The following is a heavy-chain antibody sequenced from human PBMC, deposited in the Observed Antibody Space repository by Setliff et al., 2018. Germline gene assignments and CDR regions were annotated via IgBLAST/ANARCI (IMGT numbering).Heavy chain of an antibody. Sequence: ASVKVSCKASGGTFGTNAVSWVRQAPGQGLEWMGGIIPVVGATSFAQKFQGRVTLTTDESTRTAYMELSSLRSEDTAVYYCAICSTNYYFDYWGQGTLVTVSS. D-gene: IGHD1-1*01. CDR1: GGTFGTNA. CDR2: IIPVVGAT. CDR3: AICSTNYYFDY. V-gene: IGHV1-69*05. J-gene: IGHJ4*02.